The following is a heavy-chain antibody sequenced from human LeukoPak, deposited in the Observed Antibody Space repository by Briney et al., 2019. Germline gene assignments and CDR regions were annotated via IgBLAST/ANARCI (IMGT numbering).Heavy chain of an antibody. CDR3: ATEAPYTYDGTVPTHLFDP. V-gene: IGHV4-34*01. CDR1: SRSSRHYH. Sequence: PSETLSLTCPAYSRSSRHYHWSWTRQPPGRGLEWIGEINHSGGTNYNPSLKSRVTISVDTSKNQFSPNLSSMSSADTAVYYWATEAPYTYDGTVPTHLFDPWGQGTLVTVSS. CDR2: INHSGGT. J-gene: IGHJ5*02. D-gene: IGHD3-16*01.